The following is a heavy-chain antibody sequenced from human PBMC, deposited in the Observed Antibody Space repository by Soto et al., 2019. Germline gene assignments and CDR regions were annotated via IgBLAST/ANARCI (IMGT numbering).Heavy chain of an antibody. CDR1: GFTFSSYG. J-gene: IGHJ4*02. D-gene: IGHD6-6*01. CDR2: IWYDGSNK. Sequence: PGGSLRLSCAASGFTFSSYGMHWVRQAPGKGLEWVAVIWYDGSNKYYADSVKGRFTISRDNSKNTLYLQMNSLRAEDTAVYYWARDQDKSSSNFDYWGQGTLVTVSS. V-gene: IGHV3-33*01. CDR3: ARDQDKSSSNFDY.